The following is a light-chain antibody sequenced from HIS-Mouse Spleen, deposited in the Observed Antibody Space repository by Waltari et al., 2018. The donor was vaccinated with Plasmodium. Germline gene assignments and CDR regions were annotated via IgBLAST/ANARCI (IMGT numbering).Light chain of an antibody. Sequence: DIVMTQSPLSLPVPPGGPASISCRSSQSLLHSNGYNYLDWYLQKPGQSPQLLIYLGSNRASGVPDRFSGSGSGTDFTLKISRVEAEDVGVYYCMQALQTPRYTFGQGTKLEIK. CDR1: QSLLHSNGYNY. CDR3: MQALQTPRYT. V-gene: IGKV2-28*01. CDR2: LGS. J-gene: IGKJ2*01.